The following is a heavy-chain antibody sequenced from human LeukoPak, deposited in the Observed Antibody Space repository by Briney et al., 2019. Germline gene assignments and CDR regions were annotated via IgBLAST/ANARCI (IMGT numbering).Heavy chain of an antibody. CDR3: AKSDAIFGVVTHFDY. CDR1: GFTFNSYS. J-gene: IGHJ4*02. Sequence: GSLRLSCAASGFTFNSYSMNWVRQAPGKGLGWVSYISSTSSTIYYADSVKGRFTVSRDNAKSSLYLQMNSLRVEDTAVYYCAKSDAIFGVVTHFDYWGQGTLVIVSS. V-gene: IGHV3-48*01. CDR2: ISSTSSTI. D-gene: IGHD3-3*01.